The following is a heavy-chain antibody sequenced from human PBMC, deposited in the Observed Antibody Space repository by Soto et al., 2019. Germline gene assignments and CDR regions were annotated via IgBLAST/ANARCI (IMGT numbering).Heavy chain of an antibody. CDR1: GGTFRTYA. CDR3: AKGAVAGTPTSYYYYGMGV. D-gene: IGHD6-19*01. V-gene: IGHV1-69*12. CDR2: IIPIFGKV. Sequence: QVQLLQSGAEVKKPGSSVRVSCEASGGTFRTYAISWVRQAPGQGLEWMGEIIPIFGKVNYAQKFQGRVTITADESTTTVYMDLRSLTSEDTAVYYCAKGAVAGTPTSYYYYGMGVWGQGTTVTVS. J-gene: IGHJ6*02.